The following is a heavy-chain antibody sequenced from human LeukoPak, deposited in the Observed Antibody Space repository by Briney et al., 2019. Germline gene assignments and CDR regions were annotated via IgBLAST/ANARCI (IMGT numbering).Heavy chain of an antibody. CDR3: ARETWSGYYKGFDY. CDR1: GFTFSSYS. D-gene: IGHD3-3*01. J-gene: IGHJ4*02. Sequence: GGSLRLSCAASGFTFSSYSMNWVRQAPGKGLEWVSSISSSSSYIYYADSVKGRFTISRDNAKNSLYLQMNSLRAEDTAVYYCARETWSGYYKGFDYWGQGTLVTVSP. V-gene: IGHV3-21*01. CDR2: ISSSSSYI.